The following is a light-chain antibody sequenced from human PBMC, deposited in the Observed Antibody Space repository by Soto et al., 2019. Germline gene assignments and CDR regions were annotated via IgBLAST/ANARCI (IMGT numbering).Light chain of an antibody. CDR1: QSVKNF. J-gene: IGKJ4*01. CDR3: QPRWIWPLT. Sequence: EIVLTQSPATLSLSPGERATLSCRASQSVKNFLAWYQQKPGQAPRLLIFDAVSRATGIPPRFSGSGSGTDFTLTITGLEPEDFAVYYCQPRWIWPLTFGGGTSVEIK. CDR2: DAV. V-gene: IGKV3-11*01.